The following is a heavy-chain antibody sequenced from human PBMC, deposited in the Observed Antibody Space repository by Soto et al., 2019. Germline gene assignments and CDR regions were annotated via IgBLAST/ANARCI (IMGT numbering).Heavy chain of an antibody. V-gene: IGHV1-69*01. CDR3: ASAYCGGDCYSTGYYGMDV. CDR1: GGTFSSYA. CDR2: IIPIFGTA. J-gene: IGHJ6*02. D-gene: IGHD2-21*02. Sequence: QVQLVQSGAEVKKPGSSVKVSCKASGGTFSSYAISWVRQAPGQGLEWMGGIIPIFGTANYAQKFQGRVTITAEESTSTAYMELSSLRSEDTAVYYCASAYCGGDCYSTGYYGMDVWGQGTTVTVSS.